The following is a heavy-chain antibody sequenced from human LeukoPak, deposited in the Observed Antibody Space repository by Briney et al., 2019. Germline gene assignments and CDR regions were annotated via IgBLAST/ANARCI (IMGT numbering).Heavy chain of an antibody. CDR2: ISSNGGST. D-gene: IGHD3-22*01. Sequence: PGGSLRLSCSASGFTFSFYAMGWVRQAPGKGLEYVSAISSNGGSTYYADSVKGRFTISRENSKNTLYLQMSSLRADDTAVYYCVKGFPHYYDSSGFGAFDVWGQGTIVTVSS. CDR1: GFTFSFYA. V-gene: IGHV3-64D*09. CDR3: VKGFPHYYDSSGFGAFDV. J-gene: IGHJ3*01.